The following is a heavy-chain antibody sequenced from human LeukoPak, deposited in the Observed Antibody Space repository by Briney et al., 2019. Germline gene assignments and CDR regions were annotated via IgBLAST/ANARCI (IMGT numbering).Heavy chain of an antibody. CDR1: GFTFSSYA. V-gene: IGHV3-23*01. CDR2: ISGSGGST. CDR3: AKGRSRGYSGYDPSYYFDY. J-gene: IGHJ4*02. Sequence: GGSLRLSCAASGFTFSSYAMSWVRQAPGKGLEWVSAISGSGGSTYYADSVKGRFTISRDNSKNTLYLQMNSLRAEDTAVYYCAKGRSRGYSGYDPSYYFDYWGQGTLVTVSS. D-gene: IGHD5-12*01.